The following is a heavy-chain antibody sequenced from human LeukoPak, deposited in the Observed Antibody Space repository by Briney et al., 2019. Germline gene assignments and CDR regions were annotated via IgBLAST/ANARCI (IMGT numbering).Heavy chain of an antibody. Sequence: PGGSLRLSCAASGFTFSSYGMHWVRQAPGKGLEWMAFIRYDGSNKYYADSVKGRFTISRDNSKNTLYLQMNSLRAEDTAVYYCAKDRLSGYDSSGYYYGLDYWGQGTLVTVSS. D-gene: IGHD3-22*01. V-gene: IGHV3-30*02. CDR2: IRYDGSNK. CDR1: GFTFSSYG. CDR3: AKDRLSGYDSSGYYYGLDY. J-gene: IGHJ4*02.